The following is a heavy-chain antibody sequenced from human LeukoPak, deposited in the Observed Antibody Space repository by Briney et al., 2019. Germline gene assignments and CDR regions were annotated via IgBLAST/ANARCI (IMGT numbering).Heavy chain of an antibody. D-gene: IGHD1-26*01. CDR1: GFTFSGSA. J-gene: IGHJ4*02. CDR2: IRSKANSYAT. V-gene: IGHV3-73*01. Sequence: PGGSLSLSCAASGFTFSGSAMHWVRQASGKGLEWVGRIRSKANSYATAYAASVKGRFTISRDDSKNTAYLQMNSLKTEDTAVYYCTSQLGATSSGYWGQGTLVTVSS. CDR3: TSQLGATSSGY.